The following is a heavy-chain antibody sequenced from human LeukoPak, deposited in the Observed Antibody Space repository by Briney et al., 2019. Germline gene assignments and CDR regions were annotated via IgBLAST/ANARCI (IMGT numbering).Heavy chain of an antibody. CDR1: GITFSRSW. D-gene: IGHD5-18*01. CDR2: IKEDGSEK. J-gene: IGHJ4*02. Sequence: GGSLRLSCAASGITFSRSWMSWVRQAPGKGLEWVAFIKEDGSEKYYVDSVKGRFTISRDNAENSLYLQMNSLRAEDTAVYYCARDRSGYTFDDWGQGTLLTVSS. CDR3: ARDRSGYTFDD. V-gene: IGHV3-7*01.